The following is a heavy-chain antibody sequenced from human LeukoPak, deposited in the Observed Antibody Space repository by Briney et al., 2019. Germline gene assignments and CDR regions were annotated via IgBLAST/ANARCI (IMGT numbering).Heavy chain of an antibody. V-gene: IGHV1-69*13. J-gene: IGHJ5*02. CDR3: AREARIAAAGPPDWFDP. CDR1: GGTFSSYA. Sequence: SVKGSCKASGGTFSSYAISWVRQDPGQGLEWMGGIIPIFGTANYAQKFQGRVTITADESTSTAYMGLSSLRSEDTAVYYCAREARIAAAGPPDWFDPWGQGTLVTVSS. CDR2: IIPIFGTA. D-gene: IGHD6-13*01.